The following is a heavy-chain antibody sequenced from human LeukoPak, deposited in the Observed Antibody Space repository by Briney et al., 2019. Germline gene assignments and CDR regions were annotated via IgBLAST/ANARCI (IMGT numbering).Heavy chain of an antibody. CDR1: GGIFSSYA. V-gene: IGHV1-69*06. CDR3: ARDLGDYVGSDYYMDV. J-gene: IGHJ6*03. D-gene: IGHD4-17*01. CDR2: VIPIFETT. Sequence: SVKVSCKASGGIFSSYAISWVRQAPGQGLEWMGRVIPIFETTTYAQKFQSRVTITADKSADTVYMDLSSLTSEDTAVYYCARDLGDYVGSDYYMDVWGKGTTVTVSS.